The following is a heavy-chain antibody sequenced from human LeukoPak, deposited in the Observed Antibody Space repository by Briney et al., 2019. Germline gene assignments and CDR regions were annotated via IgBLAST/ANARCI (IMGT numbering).Heavy chain of an antibody. CDR2: ISGSGGST. CDR3: AKGVGSGWYFRDQIFDY. J-gene: IGHJ4*02. Sequence: GGSLRLSCAASGFTFSSYAMSWVRQAPGKGLEWVSAISGSGGSTYYADSVKGRFTISRDNSKNTLYLQMNSLRAEGTAVYYCAKGVGSGWYFRDQIFDYWGQGTLVTVSS. CDR1: GFTFSSYA. D-gene: IGHD6-19*01. V-gene: IGHV3-23*01.